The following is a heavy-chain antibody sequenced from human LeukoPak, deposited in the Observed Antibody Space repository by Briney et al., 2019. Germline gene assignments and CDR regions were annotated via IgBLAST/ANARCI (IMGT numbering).Heavy chain of an antibody. Sequence: ASVKVSCKTRGDTFTGHYVHWVRQAPGQGLEWMGWINPNSGGTNYAQKFQGRVTMTRDTSISTAYMELSRLRSDDTAVYYCARDPWYCSGGSCYPNWFDPWGQGTLVTVSS. J-gene: IGHJ5*02. D-gene: IGHD2-15*01. CDR2: INPNSGGT. CDR1: GDTFTGHY. CDR3: ARDPWYCSGGSCYPNWFDP. V-gene: IGHV1-2*02.